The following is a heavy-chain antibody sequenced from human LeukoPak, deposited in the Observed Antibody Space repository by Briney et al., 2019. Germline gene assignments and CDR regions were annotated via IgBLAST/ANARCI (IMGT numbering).Heavy chain of an antibody. J-gene: IGHJ6*02. D-gene: IGHD3-16*01. CDR3: ARFGVNYDMDV. CDR2: IYTSGST. CDR1: GGSISSYY. V-gene: IGHV4-4*07. Sequence: PSETLSLTCTVSGGSISSYYWSWIRQPAGKGLEWIGRIYTSGSTNYNPSLRSRVTISVDTSKNQMSLKLTAVTAADSAVYYCARFGVNYDMDVWGQGTTVTVSS.